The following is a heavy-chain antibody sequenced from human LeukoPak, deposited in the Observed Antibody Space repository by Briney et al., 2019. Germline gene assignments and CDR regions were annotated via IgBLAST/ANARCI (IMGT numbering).Heavy chain of an antibody. CDR2: IHYSGST. V-gene: IGHV4-59*01. Sequence: SEALSLTCTVSGGSITKYYWSWIRQPPGKGLGWSGDIHYSGSTKYSPSLKSRVIMSIYTSKTQVSLKLSSVTAADTAMYSCAVGGRYFDWKIDHWGQGTLVTVSS. CDR3: AVGGRYFDWKIDH. CDR1: GGSITKYY. D-gene: IGHD3-9*01. J-gene: IGHJ4*02.